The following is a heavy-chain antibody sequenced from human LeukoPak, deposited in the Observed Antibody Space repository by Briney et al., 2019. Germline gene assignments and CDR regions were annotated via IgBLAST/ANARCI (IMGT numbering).Heavy chain of an antibody. Sequence: ASVKVSCKASGYTFTGYYMHWVRQAPGQGLEWMGWINPNSGGTNYAQKLQGRVTMTTDTSTSTAYMELRSLRSDDTAVYYCARDRQQWPSYFDYWGQGTLVTVSS. D-gene: IGHD6-19*01. CDR2: INPNSGGT. CDR1: GYTFTGYY. CDR3: ARDRQQWPSYFDY. V-gene: IGHV1-2*02. J-gene: IGHJ4*02.